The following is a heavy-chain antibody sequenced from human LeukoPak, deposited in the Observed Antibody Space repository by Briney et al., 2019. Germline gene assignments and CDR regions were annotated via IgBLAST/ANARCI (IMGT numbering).Heavy chain of an antibody. CDR1: GYTFTGYY. V-gene: IGHV1-2*02. D-gene: IGHD3-3*01. CDR3: ARVVYYDFWSGYPDV. CDR2: INPNSGGT. Sequence: ASVKVSCKASGYTFTGYYMHWVRQAPGQGLEWMGWINPNSGGTNYAQKLQGRVTMTTDTSTSTAYMELRSLRSDDTAVYYCARVVYYDFWSGYPDVWGKGTTVTVSS. J-gene: IGHJ6*04.